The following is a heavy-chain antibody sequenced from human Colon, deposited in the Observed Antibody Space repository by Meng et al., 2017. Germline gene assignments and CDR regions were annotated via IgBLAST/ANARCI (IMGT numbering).Heavy chain of an antibody. J-gene: IGHJ3*02. V-gene: IGHV3-48*03. Sequence: GESLKISCAAPGFTFSSYEMNWVRQAPGKGLEWVSYISSSGSTIYYADSVKGRFTISRDNAKNSLYLQVNSLRAEDTAVYYCAREGVTTFPLDAFDIWGQGTMVTVSS. CDR2: ISSSGSTI. CDR1: GFTFSSYE. CDR3: AREGVTTFPLDAFDI. D-gene: IGHD2/OR15-2a*01.